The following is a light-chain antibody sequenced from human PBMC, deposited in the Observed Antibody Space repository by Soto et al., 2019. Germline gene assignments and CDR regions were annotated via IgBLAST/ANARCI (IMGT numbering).Light chain of an antibody. V-gene: IGKV3-20*01. CDR1: QTVSSSF. CDR2: AAS. Sequence: EIVLTQSPGTLSLSPGERATLSCRASQTVSSSFLAWYQQTPGQAPRLLIYAASSRATGIPDRFSGSGSGTDFTLTIGSLQPDDFATYYCQQYDTYFRYTFGQGTKLDIK. J-gene: IGKJ2*01. CDR3: QQYDTYFRYT.